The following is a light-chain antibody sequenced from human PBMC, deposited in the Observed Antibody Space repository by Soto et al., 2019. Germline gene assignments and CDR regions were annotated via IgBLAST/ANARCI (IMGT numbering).Light chain of an antibody. CDR2: GTS. J-gene: IGKJ1*01. Sequence: EIVLTQSPGTLSLSPGERATLSCRASQSVSSSYLAWYQHKPGQAPRLLIYGTSSRATGIPDRFSGSGSGTDFTLIISRLDPEDFAVYYWQQSSSSSGWTFGQGTTLEI. CDR3: QQSSSSSGWT. V-gene: IGKV3-20*01. CDR1: QSVSSSY.